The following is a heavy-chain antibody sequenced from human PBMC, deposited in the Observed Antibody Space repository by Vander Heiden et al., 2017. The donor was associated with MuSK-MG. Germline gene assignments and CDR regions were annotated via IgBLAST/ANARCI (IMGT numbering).Heavy chain of an antibody. V-gene: IGHV4-39*01. CDR1: GGSISNNSFF. CDR3: AGFGGARHSFPRDCFFVG. J-gene: IGHJ6*01. CDR2: TFYSGIT. Sequence: QLHLKESGPGLVKPSETLSLSCSVSGGSISNNSFFWAWIRQPPGKGLEWIGSTFYSGITYFNPSLKSRVTISVDTSKTQFSLNPRYITAADTAIYDCAGFGGARHSFPRDCFFVGWG. D-gene: IGHD3-16*01.